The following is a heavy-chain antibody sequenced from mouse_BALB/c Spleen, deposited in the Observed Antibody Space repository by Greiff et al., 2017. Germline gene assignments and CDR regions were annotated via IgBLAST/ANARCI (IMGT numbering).Heavy chain of an antibody. J-gene: IGHJ2*01. CDR3: ASYPYFDY. CDR2: ISSGGST. CDR1: GFTFSSYA. V-gene: IGHV5-6-5*01. Sequence: DVKLVESGGGLVKPGGSLKLSCAASGFTFSSYAMSWVRQTPEKRLEWVASISSGGSTYYPDSVKGRFTISRDNARNILYLQMSSLRSEDTAMYYCASYPYFDYWGQGTTLTVSS.